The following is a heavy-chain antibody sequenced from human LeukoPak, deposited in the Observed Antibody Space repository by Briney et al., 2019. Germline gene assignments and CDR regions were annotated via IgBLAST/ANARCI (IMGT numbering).Heavy chain of an antibody. CDR1: GFTFSSYA. J-gene: IGHJ4*02. D-gene: IGHD2-2*01. V-gene: IGHV3-30-3*01. CDR2: ISYDGSNK. Sequence: PGGSLRLSCAASGFTFSSYAMHWVRQAPGKGLEWVAVISYDGSNKYYADSVEGRFTISRDNSKNTLYLQMNSLRAEDTAVYYCARDLSSTSSWATVPDYWGQGTLVTVSS. CDR3: ARDLSSTSSWATVPDY.